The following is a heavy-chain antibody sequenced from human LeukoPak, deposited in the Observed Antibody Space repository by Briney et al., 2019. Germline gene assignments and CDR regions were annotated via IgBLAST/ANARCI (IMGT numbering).Heavy chain of an antibody. Sequence: SETLSLTCTVSGGSISNYYWSWIRQPPGKGLEWIGYIFYSGSTNYNPSLKSRVTISVDTSKNQFSLKLSSVTAADTAVYYCASSQLQDYDGDAFDIWGQGTMVTVSS. J-gene: IGHJ3*02. D-gene: IGHD3-22*01. CDR2: IFYSGST. V-gene: IGHV4-59*08. CDR1: GGSISNYY. CDR3: ASSQLQDYDGDAFDI.